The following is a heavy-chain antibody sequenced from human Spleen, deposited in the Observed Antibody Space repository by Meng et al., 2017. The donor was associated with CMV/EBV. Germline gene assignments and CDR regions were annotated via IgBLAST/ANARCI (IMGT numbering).Heavy chain of an antibody. CDR2: ISTYNGNT. CDR1: GYIFTSYG. CDR3: ARDHPYGSGSYCDS. J-gene: IGHJ5*01. V-gene: IGHV1-18*01. D-gene: IGHD3-10*01. Sequence: ASVKVSCKTSGYIFTSYGISWVRQAPGQGLEWMGWISTYNGNTNYARKLQGRVTMTKDTSKRTVYMELRRLTHDDTALYYCARDHPYGSGSYCDSWGQGTQVTVSS.